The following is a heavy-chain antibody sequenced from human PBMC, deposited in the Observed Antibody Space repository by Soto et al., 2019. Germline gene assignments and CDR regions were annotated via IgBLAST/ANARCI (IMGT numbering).Heavy chain of an antibody. CDR2: IHYTGSP. V-gene: IGHV4-59*01. CDR1: GGSISSSY. Sequence: ETLSLTCTVSGGSISSSYWSWIRQPPGKGLEWIGYIHYTGSPNYNPSLKSRVTISVDTSKNQFSLRLTSVTAADTAVYYCSTLRSYAASFHIWGQGTLVTVSS. CDR3: STLRSYAASFHI. J-gene: IGHJ3*02. D-gene: IGHD1-26*01.